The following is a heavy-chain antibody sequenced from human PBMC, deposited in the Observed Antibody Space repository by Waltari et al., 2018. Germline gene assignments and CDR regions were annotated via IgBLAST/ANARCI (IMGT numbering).Heavy chain of an antibody. CDR3: ARDVWEDAFFDF. Sequence: EVQLVESGGDLVQHGGSLRLSCTVSGFSFSAYWMHWVRQAPGKGLVWVSRINSDGDSTNYADSVKGRFTISRDNAKNTLYLQMNSLRAEDTAIYYCARDVWEDAFFDFWGQGTLVTVSS. V-gene: IGHV3-74*01. CDR1: GFSFSAYW. CDR2: INSDGDST. D-gene: IGHD1-26*01. J-gene: IGHJ4*02.